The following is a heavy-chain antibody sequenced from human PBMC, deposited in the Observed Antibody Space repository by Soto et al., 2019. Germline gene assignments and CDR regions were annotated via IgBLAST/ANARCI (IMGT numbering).Heavy chain of an antibody. V-gene: IGHV1-18*04. CDR3: ARTELYYDSSGYYPFDY. Sequence: XSVKFSCKASGYTFTSYGISWVRQAPGQGLEWMGWISAYNGNTNYAQKLQGRVTMTTDTSTSTAYMELRRLRSDDTAVYYCARTELYYDSSGYYPFDYWGQGTLVTVSS. CDR2: ISAYNGNT. J-gene: IGHJ4*02. D-gene: IGHD3-22*01. CDR1: GYTFTSYG.